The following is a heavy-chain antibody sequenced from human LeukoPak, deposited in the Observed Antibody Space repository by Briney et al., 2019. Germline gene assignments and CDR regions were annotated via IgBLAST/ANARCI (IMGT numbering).Heavy chain of an antibody. CDR2: ISYDGSNK. CDR3: AKDTYYYDSSGYYRGMDY. D-gene: IGHD3-22*01. V-gene: IGHV3-30*18. CDR1: GFTFSSYG. J-gene: IGHJ4*02. Sequence: GRSLRLSCAASGFTFSSYGMHWVRQAPGKGLEWVAVISYDGSNKYYADSVKGRFTISRDNSMNTLYLQMNSLSAEDTAVYYCAKDTYYYDSSGYYRGMDYWGQGTLVTVSS.